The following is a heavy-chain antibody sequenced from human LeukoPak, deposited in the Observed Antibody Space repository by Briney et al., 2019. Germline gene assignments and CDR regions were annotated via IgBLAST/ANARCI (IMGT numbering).Heavy chain of an antibody. Sequence: SETLSLTCAVYGGSFSGYYWSWIRQPPGKGLEWIGSIYRSGSTYYNPSLKSRVTISVDTSKNQFSLKLSSVTAADTAVYFCARGPYSYDSSGAFDIWGQGTMVTVSS. CDR1: GGSFSGYY. D-gene: IGHD3-22*01. CDR2: IYRSGST. V-gene: IGHV4-34*01. CDR3: ARGPYSYDSSGAFDI. J-gene: IGHJ3*02.